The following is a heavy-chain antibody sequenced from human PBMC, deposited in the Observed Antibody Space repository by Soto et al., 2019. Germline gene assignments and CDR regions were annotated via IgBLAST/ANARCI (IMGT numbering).Heavy chain of an antibody. CDR2: ISAYNGNT. J-gene: IGHJ4*02. CDR1: WYTFTSYG. Sequence: ASVQVSCQASWYTFTSYGISWVRQATGQGLEWMGWISAYNGNTNYAQKLQGRVTMTTDTSTSTAYMELRSLRSDDTAVYYCARDQPYYDFWSGYYSFGSDYWGQGTLVTVSS. CDR3: ARDQPYYDFWSGYYSFGSDY. D-gene: IGHD3-3*01. V-gene: IGHV1-18*01.